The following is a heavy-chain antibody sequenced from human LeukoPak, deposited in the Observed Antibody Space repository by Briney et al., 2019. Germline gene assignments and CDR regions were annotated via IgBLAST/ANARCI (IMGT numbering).Heavy chain of an antibody. Sequence: SETLSLTCAVYGGSLSAYYWTWIRQPPGKGLEWIGEINHGGSTNYNPSLKSRVTISIDTSRNQFSLKPNSVTAADTAVYYCAKSNGYGLIDIWGQGTMVTVSS. CDR3: AKSNGYGLIDI. V-gene: IGHV4-34*01. CDR2: INHGGST. J-gene: IGHJ3*02. CDR1: GGSLSAYY. D-gene: IGHD3-22*01.